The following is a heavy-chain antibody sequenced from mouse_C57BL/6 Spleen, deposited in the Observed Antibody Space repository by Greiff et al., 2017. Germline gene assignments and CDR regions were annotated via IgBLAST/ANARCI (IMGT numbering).Heavy chain of an antibody. J-gene: IGHJ4*01. CDR1: GFTFSDYG. CDR3: ARHYGYYEGYAMDY. Sequence: EVKLVESGGGLVKPGGSLKLSCAASGFTFSDYGMHWVRQAPEKGLEWVAYISSGSSTFYYADTVKGRFTISRDNAKNTLFLRMTSLRSEDTAMYYCARHYGYYEGYAMDYWGQGTSVTVSS. V-gene: IGHV5-17*01. CDR2: ISSGSSTF. D-gene: IGHD2-1*01.